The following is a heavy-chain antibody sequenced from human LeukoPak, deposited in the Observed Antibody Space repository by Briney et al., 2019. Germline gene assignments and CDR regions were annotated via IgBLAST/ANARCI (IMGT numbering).Heavy chain of an antibody. CDR2: IYYSGST. Sequence: SETLSLTRTVSGGSISSGGYYWSWIRQHPGKGLEWIGYIYYSGSTYYNPSLKSRVTISVDTSKNQFSLKLSSVTAADTAVYYCARDHRFSLYGMDVWGQGTTVTVSS. CDR1: GGSISSGGYY. D-gene: IGHD3-3*01. CDR3: ARDHRFSLYGMDV. J-gene: IGHJ6*02. V-gene: IGHV4-31*03.